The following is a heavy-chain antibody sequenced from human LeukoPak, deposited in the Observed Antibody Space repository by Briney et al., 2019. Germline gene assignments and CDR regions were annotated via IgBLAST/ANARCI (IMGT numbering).Heavy chain of an antibody. CDR3: AKERDYGPADY. V-gene: IGHV3-23*01. D-gene: IGHD4/OR15-4a*01. CDR2: LSGSGGST. J-gene: IGHJ4*02. Sequence: PGGSLRLSCAASGFIFNKHAMSWVRQAPGKGLEWVSGLSGSGGSTDYADSVKGRFTVSGDNPKNTLFLQMNSLRAEDTAIYYCAKERDYGPADYWGQGTLVTVSS. CDR1: GFIFNKHA.